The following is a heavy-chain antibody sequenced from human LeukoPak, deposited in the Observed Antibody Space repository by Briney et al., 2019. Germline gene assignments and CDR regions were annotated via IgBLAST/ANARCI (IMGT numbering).Heavy chain of an antibody. Sequence: GGSLRLSCAASGFTFSSYAMSWVREARGKGLEWVSAISGSGGDTYYSDSVKGRFTISRDNSKNTLYLQMNSLRAEDTAVYYCAKDVYCSSTSCYYYYMDVWGKGTTVTVSS. CDR2: ISGSGGDT. J-gene: IGHJ6*03. CDR1: GFTFSSYA. V-gene: IGHV3-23*01. CDR3: AKDVYCSSTSCYYYYMDV. D-gene: IGHD2-2*01.